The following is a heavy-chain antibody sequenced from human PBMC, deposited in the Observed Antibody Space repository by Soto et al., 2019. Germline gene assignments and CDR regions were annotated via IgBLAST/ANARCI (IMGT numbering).Heavy chain of an antibody. CDR2: IYYSGST. CDR3: ARDTMVRGVITYNWFDP. J-gene: IGHJ5*02. CDR1: GGSISSADNY. D-gene: IGHD3-10*01. V-gene: IGHV4-30-4*01. Sequence: SETLSLTCTVSGGSISSADNYWSWIRQPPGRGLEWIGNIYYSGSTYYNSSLKSRVTISVDRSKNQFSLKLSSVTAADTAVYYCARDTMVRGVITYNWFDPWGQGTLVTVSS.